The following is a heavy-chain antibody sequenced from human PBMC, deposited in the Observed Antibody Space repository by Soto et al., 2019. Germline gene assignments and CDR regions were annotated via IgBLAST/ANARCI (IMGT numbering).Heavy chain of an antibody. D-gene: IGHD6-6*01. CDR1: GYSFTSYW. Sequence: GESLKISCKGSGYSFTSYWIGWVRQMPGKGLEWMGIIYPGDSDTRYSPSFQGQVTISADKSISTAYLQWSSLKASDTAMYYCARFRRRGPSSSSRGFDYWGQGTLVTVSS. CDR2: IYPGDSDT. V-gene: IGHV5-51*01. J-gene: IGHJ4*02. CDR3: ARFRRRGPSSSSRGFDY.